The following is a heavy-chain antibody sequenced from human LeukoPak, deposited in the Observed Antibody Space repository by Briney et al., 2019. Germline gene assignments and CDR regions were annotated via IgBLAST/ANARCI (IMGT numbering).Heavy chain of an antibody. CDR2: IYSGGSK. J-gene: IGHJ4*02. CDR3: AKDVYSNYYFDY. D-gene: IGHD4-11*01. Sequence: GGSLRLSCAASGFTVSSNYMSWVRQAPGKGLEWVSVIYSGGSKYYADSVKGRFTISRDNSKNTLYLQMNSLRAEDTAVYYCAKDVYSNYYFDYWGQGTLVTVSS. CDR1: GFTVSSNY. V-gene: IGHV3-53*01.